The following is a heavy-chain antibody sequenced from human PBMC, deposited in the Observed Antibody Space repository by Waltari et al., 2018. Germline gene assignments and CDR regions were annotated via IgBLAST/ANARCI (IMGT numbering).Heavy chain of an antibody. V-gene: IGHV3-74*03. CDR1: GFTFSTYC. CDR3: ARGMRGPDY. CDR2: INNDGSDA. D-gene: IGHD3-10*01. Sequence: EVQLVESGGGLVQPGGSLRLPCAASGFTFSTYCIHWVRQPPGKGLVWVSRINNDGSDAMYADSVKGRFTISRDNAKNTLYLQMNSLRVEDTAIYYCARGMRGPDYWGQGTLVTVSS. J-gene: IGHJ4*02.